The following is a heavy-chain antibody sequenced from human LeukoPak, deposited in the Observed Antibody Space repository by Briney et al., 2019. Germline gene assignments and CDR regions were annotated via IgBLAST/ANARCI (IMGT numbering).Heavy chain of an antibody. Sequence: SETLSLTCTVSGGSISSYYWSWIRQPPGKGLEWIGYIYYSGSTNYNPSLKSRVTISVDTSKNQFSLKLSSVTDADTAVYHCARRDHYYYAMDVWGKGTTVTVSS. CDR2: IYYSGST. CDR1: GGSISSYY. J-gene: IGHJ6*04. V-gene: IGHV4-59*01. CDR3: ARRDHYYYAMDV.